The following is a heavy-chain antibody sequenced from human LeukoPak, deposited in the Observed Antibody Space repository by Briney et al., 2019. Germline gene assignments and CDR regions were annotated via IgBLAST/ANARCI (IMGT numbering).Heavy chain of an antibody. CDR2: LSYTGKT. D-gene: IGHD2/OR15-2a*01. CDR3: SEGYFEPFAH. Sequence: SETLSLPCVVSGASVSSSHWNWIRQLPGKRLEWIGCLSYTGKTDYNPSLTSRVTISLDTSKNQVSLKLRSVTAADTAVYYCSEGYFEPFAHWGQGILVTVSS. CDR1: GASVSSSH. V-gene: IGHV4-59*02. J-gene: IGHJ4*02.